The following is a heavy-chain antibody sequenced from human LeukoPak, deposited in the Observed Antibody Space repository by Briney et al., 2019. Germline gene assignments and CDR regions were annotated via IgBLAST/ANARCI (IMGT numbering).Heavy chain of an antibody. CDR3: ARADSGYDHDAFDI. CDR2: IYYSGST. Sequence: SETLSLTCTVSGGSISSYYWSWIRQPPGKGLEGIGYIYYSGSTNYNPSLKSRVTISVDTSKNQFSLKLSSVTAADTAVYYCARADSGYDHDAFDIWGQGTMVTVSS. J-gene: IGHJ3*02. CDR1: GGSISSYY. D-gene: IGHD5-12*01. V-gene: IGHV4-59*01.